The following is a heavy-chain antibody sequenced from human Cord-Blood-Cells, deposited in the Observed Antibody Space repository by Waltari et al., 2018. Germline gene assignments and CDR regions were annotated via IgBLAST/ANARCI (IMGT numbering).Heavy chain of an antibody. CDR1: GVSCSGYY. CDR2: SNSSGST. V-gene: IGHV4-34*01. J-gene: IGHJ4*02. Sequence: QVQLQQWGAGLLKPSETLSLTCAVYGVSCSGYYWRWIRQPPGKGVEWVGESNSSGSTNCNPSRKGRVTRSGDTSKNQFSLKLGSVTAADTAVYYWARKGTPGYSGYDVDYWGQGTLVTVSS. D-gene: IGHD5-12*01. CDR3: ARKGTPGYSGYDVDY.